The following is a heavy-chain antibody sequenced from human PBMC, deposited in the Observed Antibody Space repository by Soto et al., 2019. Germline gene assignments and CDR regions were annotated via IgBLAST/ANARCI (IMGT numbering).Heavy chain of an antibody. CDR1: GWSFSGYY. CDR3: ARGPNTAMVIASLYWLET. Sequence: KPSETXSLTWSVYGWSFSGYYLIWIRQPPGKGLEWIGEINHSGSTNYNPSLKSRVTISVDTSKNQFSLKLSSVTAADTAVYYCARGPNTAMVIASLYWLETRGQGTLVTVSS. J-gene: IGHJ5*02. V-gene: IGHV4-34*01. CDR2: INHSGST. D-gene: IGHD5-18*01.